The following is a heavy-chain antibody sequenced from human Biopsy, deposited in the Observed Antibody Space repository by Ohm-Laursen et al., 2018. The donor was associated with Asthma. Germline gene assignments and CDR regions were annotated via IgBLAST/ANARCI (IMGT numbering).Heavy chain of an antibody. CDR3: ARDMGAGPNQPPSGSGSSHLYGMDV. Sequence: SLRLSCAASGFTFSNFAMTWVRQAPGKGLEWVSGISWNSGTIGYADSVKGRFTISRDNAKNSLYLQVNSLGPEDTAVYYCARDMGAGPNQPPSGSGSSHLYGMDVWGQGTTVTVSS. CDR2: ISWNSGTI. J-gene: IGHJ6*02. CDR1: GFTFSNFA. V-gene: IGHV3-9*01. D-gene: IGHD3-10*01.